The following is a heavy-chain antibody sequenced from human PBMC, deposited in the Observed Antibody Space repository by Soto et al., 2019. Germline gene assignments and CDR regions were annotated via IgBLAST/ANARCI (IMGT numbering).Heavy chain of an antibody. V-gene: IGHV4-38-2*01. CDR3: ARGPYSNPYDN. CDR1: GYSISIGYY. D-gene: IGHD4-4*01. Sequence: SETLSLTCAVSGYSISIGYYWGWIRQPPGKGLEWIGTIYHSGSTYYNPSLKSRVTISIDTSKNQFSLKLTSVTAADTAMYYCARGPYSNPYDNWGQGTLVTVSS. CDR2: IYHSGST. J-gene: IGHJ4*02.